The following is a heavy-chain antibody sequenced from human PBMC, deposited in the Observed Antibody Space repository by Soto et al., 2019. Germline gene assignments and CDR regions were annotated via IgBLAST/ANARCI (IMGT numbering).Heavy chain of an antibody. CDR2: ISAYNGNT. Sequence: QVQLVQSGAEVKKPGASVKVSCKASGYSFTSYGISWVRQAPGQGLEWMGWISAYNGNTNYAQKLQGRVTMTTDTATSTAYTELRSLRSEAKAVDYCARDKGFGESDVWGQGTTVTVSS. CDR1: GYSFTSYG. CDR3: ARDKGFGESDV. D-gene: IGHD3-10*01. J-gene: IGHJ6*02. V-gene: IGHV1-18*01.